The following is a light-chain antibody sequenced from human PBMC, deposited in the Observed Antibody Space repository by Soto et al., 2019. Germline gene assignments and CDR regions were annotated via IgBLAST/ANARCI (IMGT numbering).Light chain of an antibody. CDR2: AAS. J-gene: IGKJ3*01. CDR3: QQANSFPFT. Sequence: DIQMTXSPSSVSAXXXXXVTITCRASQIIGSWLAWYQQKPGKAPTLLIYAASSLQSGVPSRFSGSGSGTDFTLTITSLQAEDSATYYCQQANSFPFTFGPGTKVDIK. V-gene: IGKV1-12*02. CDR1: QIIGSW.